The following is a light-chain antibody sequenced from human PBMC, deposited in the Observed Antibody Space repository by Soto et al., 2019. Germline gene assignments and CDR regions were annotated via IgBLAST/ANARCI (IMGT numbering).Light chain of an antibody. CDR1: SSDVGGYNF. Sequence: QSALTQPRSVSGSPGQSVTISCTGTSSDVGGYNFVTWYQQHPDKAPKLLIYAVSKRPSGVPDHFSGSKSVNTASLTISGLQAEDEADYYCCSYAGNAYVFGTGTKLTVL. V-gene: IGLV2-11*01. CDR3: CSYAGNAYV. CDR2: AVS. J-gene: IGLJ1*01.